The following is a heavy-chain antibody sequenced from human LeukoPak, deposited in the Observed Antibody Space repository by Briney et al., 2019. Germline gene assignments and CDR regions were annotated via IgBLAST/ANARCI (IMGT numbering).Heavy chain of an antibody. D-gene: IGHD1-1*01. CDR3: AKEGTGIHFDY. Sequence: QPGGSLRLSCAASGFTFSSNAIHWVRQAPGKGLEWVAGISYDGGNTYYADSVKGRFTISRDNSKNTPYLQMNSLRAEDTAVYYCAKEGTGIHFDYWGQGTLVTVSS. J-gene: IGHJ4*02. CDR2: ISYDGGNT. V-gene: IGHV3-30-3*01. CDR1: GFTFSSNA.